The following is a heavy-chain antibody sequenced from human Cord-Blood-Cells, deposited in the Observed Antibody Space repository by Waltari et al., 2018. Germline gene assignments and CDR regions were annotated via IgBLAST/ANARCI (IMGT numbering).Heavy chain of an antibody. V-gene: IGHV3-21*01. CDR3: ARPRSSVDAFDI. J-gene: IGHJ3*02. D-gene: IGHD6-6*01. CDR1: GFTFSRYS. Sequence: EVQLVESGGGLVKPGGSLRLSCAASGFTFSRYSMNWVRQDLGKGLEWVSVISSSNSYIYYANSVKGRFTISKDNAKNSLYLQMNSLRAEDTAVYYCARPRSSVDAFDIWGQGTMVTVSS. CDR2: ISSSNSYI.